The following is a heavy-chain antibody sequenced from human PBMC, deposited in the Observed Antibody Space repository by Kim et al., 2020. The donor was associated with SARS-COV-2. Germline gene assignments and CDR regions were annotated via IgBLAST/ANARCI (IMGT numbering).Heavy chain of an antibody. J-gene: IGHJ4*02. D-gene: IGHD1-26*01. Sequence: GYAESVKGRFTISRDNAKNSLYLQMNSLRAEDTALYYCAKDLRREIPLYYWGQGTLVTVSS. CDR3: AKDLRREIPLYY. V-gene: IGHV3-9*01.